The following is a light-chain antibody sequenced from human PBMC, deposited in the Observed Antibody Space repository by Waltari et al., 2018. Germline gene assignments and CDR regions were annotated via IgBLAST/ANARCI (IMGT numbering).Light chain of an antibody. CDR2: DVS. CDR3: SSQSSNDVVL. V-gene: IGLV2-14*01. J-gene: IGLJ2*01. CDR1: STDVGVYNS. Sequence: QSALTQPASVSGSPGQSVTILCAAPSTDVGVYNSVSWYQEHPGQAPRVIIYDVSDRPSGVSDRFSGSKSGNTASLTISGLQAEDEADYYCSSQSSNDVVLFGGGTKLTVL.